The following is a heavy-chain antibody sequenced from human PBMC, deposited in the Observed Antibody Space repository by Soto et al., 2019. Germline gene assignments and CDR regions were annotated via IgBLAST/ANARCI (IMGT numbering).Heavy chain of an antibody. CDR2: ISAYDGNT. CDR3: ALTKGDV. D-gene: IGHD1-1*01. CDR1: GYIFTNHN. J-gene: IGHJ6*02. Sequence: QIQLVQSGAEVKKPGASVKVSCKTSGYIFTNHNITWVHQAPGQGLEWMGWISAYDGNTDYAQKVQGRVTMTTDTSTSTAYMELRSLTSDDTAIYYCALTKGDVWGQGTTVTVSS. V-gene: IGHV1-18*01.